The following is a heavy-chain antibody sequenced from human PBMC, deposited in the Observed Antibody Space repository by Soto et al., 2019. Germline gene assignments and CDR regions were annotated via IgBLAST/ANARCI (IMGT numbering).Heavy chain of an antibody. CDR1: GFTFTGYY. Sequence: ASVKVSCKASGFTFTGYYIHWVRQAPGQGLEWMGWIRSNGGDPKYSQKFQDRVTMTRDTSMNTVYMQLSRLRSDDTAVYYCARVEMYAGEITPNFDRWGQGALVTVYS. D-gene: IGHD2-8*01. V-gene: IGHV1-2*02. CDR3: ARVEMYAGEITPNFDR. J-gene: IGHJ4*02. CDR2: IRSNGGDP.